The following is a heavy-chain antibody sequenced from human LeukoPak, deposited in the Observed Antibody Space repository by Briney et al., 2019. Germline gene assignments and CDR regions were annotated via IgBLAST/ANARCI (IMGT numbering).Heavy chain of an antibody. D-gene: IGHD1-26*01. Sequence: PGGSLRLSCAASGFTFSTFSINWVRQAPGKGLEWVSYISSSSRTIYYADSVKGRFTISRDNAKNSLYLQMNSLRAEDTAVYYCAKDNSGSYHLDYWGQGTLVTFSS. CDR3: AKDNSGSYHLDY. V-gene: IGHV3-48*01. CDR1: GFTFSTFS. CDR2: ISSSSRTI. J-gene: IGHJ4*02.